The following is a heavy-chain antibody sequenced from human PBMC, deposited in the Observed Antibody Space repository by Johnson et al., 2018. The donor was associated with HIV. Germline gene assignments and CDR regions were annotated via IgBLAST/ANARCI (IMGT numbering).Heavy chain of an antibody. V-gene: IGHV3-13*01. Sequence: VQLVESGGGVVQPGGSLRLSCAASGFTFSSYDMHWVRQAPGKGLEWVSAIGTAGDTYYPGSVKGRFTISRENAKTSLYLQMNGLKNEDTAVYYCTRFRPGYGFDIWGQGAMVTVSS. CDR2: IGTAGDT. CDR1: GFTFSSYD. CDR3: TRFRPGYGFDI. D-gene: IGHD3-10*01. J-gene: IGHJ3*02.